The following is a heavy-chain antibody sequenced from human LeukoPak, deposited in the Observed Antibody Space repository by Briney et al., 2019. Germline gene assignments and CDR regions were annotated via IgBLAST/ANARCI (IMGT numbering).Heavy chain of an antibody. Sequence: SVTVSCKASGGTFSSYAISWVRQAPGQGLEWMGGIIPIFGTANYAQKFQGRVTITADESTSTAYMELSSLRPEDTAVFYCAREDYEMDYYYGMDVWGQGTTVTVSS. J-gene: IGHJ6*02. CDR2: IIPIFGTA. D-gene: IGHD4-17*01. CDR3: AREDYEMDYYYGMDV. CDR1: GGTFSSYA. V-gene: IGHV1-69*13.